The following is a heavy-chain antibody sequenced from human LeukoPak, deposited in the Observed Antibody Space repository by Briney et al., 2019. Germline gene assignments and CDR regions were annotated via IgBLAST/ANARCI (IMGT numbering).Heavy chain of an antibody. D-gene: IGHD1-7*01. Sequence: GGSLRLSCAASGFTFSSYGMSWVRQAPGRGLEWVSGISGSGGSTYYADSVKGRFTISRDNSKNTLYLQMNSLRAEDTAVYYCAKDLELFDYWGQGTLVTVSS. CDR2: ISGSGGST. CDR3: AKDLELFDY. V-gene: IGHV3-23*01. J-gene: IGHJ4*02. CDR1: GFTFSSYG.